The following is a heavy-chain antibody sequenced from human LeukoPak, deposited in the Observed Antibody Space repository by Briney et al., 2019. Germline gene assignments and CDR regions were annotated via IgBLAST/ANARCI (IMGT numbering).Heavy chain of an antibody. J-gene: IGHJ4*02. CDR1: GFTFSSYT. D-gene: IGHD3-10*01. V-gene: IGHV3-21*01. CDR2: ISSSSSYI. Sequence: PGGSLRLSCAASGFTFSSYTMHWVRQAPGKGLEWVSSISSSSSYIYYADSVKGRFTISRDNAKNSLYLQMNSLRAEDTAVYYCARGGSVPYDYWGQGTLVTVSS. CDR3: ARGGSVPYDY.